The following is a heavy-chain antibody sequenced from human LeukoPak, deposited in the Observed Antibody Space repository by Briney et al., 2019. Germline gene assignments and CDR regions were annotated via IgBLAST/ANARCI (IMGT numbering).Heavy chain of an antibody. CDR3: ATHRRSGSGGSENAFEI. CDR1: TFSSYA. CDR2: IYDSGTT. Sequence: TFSSYAMSWVRQAPGKGLEWIGNIYDSGTTHYNPSLKSRVTISGDTSKNQFSLKLNSVTAADTAIYYCATHRRSGSGGSENAFEIWGQGTMVTVSS. D-gene: IGHD5-12*01. V-gene: IGHV4-39*01. J-gene: IGHJ3*02.